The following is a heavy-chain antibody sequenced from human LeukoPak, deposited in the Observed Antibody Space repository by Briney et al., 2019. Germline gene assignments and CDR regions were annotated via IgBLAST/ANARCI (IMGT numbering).Heavy chain of an antibody. CDR3: ARDLVTAGPPSPFDY. J-gene: IGHJ4*02. CDR1: GFTFSSYW. Sequence: GGSLRLSCAASGFTFSSYWMSWVRQAPGKGLEWVANIKQDGSEKYYVDSVKGRFTISRDNAKNSLYLQMNSLRAVDTAVYYCARDLVTAGPPSPFDYWGQGTLVTVSS. D-gene: IGHD2-21*02. CDR2: IKQDGSEK. V-gene: IGHV3-7*01.